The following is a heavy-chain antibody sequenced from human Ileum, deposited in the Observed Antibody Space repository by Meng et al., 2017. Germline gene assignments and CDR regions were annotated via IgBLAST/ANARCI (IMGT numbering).Heavy chain of an antibody. CDR2: HYYSGKT. CDR3: GRAPDY. CDR1: CSMTGADSYY. J-gene: IGHJ4*02. Sequence: QLPLGESGPGVVKAWDTLSLTCSVSCSMTGADSYYWGWIRQSPGKGLEWIGSHYYSGKTYYNPSLKSRVTISVDASKSQFSLKLTSVTAADTAVYFCGRAPDYWGQGTLVTVSS. V-gene: IGHV4-39*07.